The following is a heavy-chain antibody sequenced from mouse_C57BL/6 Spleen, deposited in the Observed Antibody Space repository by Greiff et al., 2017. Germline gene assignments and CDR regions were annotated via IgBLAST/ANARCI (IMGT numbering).Heavy chain of an antibody. CDR2: IYWDDDK. D-gene: IGHD5-1*01. J-gene: IGHJ2*01. CDR3: ARRGYEYHSFDY. Sequence: QVTLKVSGPGILQSSQTLSLTCSFSGFSLSTSGMGVSWIRQPSGKGLEWLAHIYWDDDKRYNPSLKSRLTISKDTSRNQIFLNITTVDTSDTATYYGARRGYEYHSFDYWGEGTPLTVSS. CDR1: GFSLSTSGMG. V-gene: IGHV8-12*01.